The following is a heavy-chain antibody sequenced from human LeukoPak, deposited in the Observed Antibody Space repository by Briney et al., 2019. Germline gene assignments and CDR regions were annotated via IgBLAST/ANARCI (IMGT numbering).Heavy chain of an antibody. V-gene: IGHV3-30-3*01. CDR1: GFTFSSYA. CDR2: ISYDGSNK. CDR3: ARGRGYYYDSSGYYY. J-gene: IGHJ4*02. D-gene: IGHD3-22*01. Sequence: GRSLRLSCAASGFTFSSYAMHWVRQAPGKGLEWMAVISYDGSNKYYADSVKGRFTISRDNSKNTLYLQMNSLRAEDTAVYYCARGRGYYYDSSGYYYWGQGTLVTVSS.